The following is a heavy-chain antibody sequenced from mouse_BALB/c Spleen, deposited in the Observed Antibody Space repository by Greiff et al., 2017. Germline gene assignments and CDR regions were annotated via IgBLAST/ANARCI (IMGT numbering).Heavy chain of an antibody. V-gene: IGHV3-2*02. D-gene: IGHD3-3*01. CDR1: GYSITSDYA. CDR3: ARWGTPFAY. Sequence: EVKLMESGPGLVKPSQSLSLTCTVTGYSITSDYAWNWIRQFPGNKLEWMGYISYSGSTSYNPSLKSRISITRDTSKNQFFLQLNSVTTEDTATYYCARWGTPFAYWGQGTLVTVSA. J-gene: IGHJ3*01. CDR2: ISYSGST.